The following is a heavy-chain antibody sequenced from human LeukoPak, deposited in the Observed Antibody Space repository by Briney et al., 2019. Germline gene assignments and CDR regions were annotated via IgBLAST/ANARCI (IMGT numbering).Heavy chain of an antibody. CDR1: GGSISSYY. V-gene: IGHV4-59*01. D-gene: IGHD6-19*01. Sequence: SETLSLTCTVSGGSISSYYWSWLRQPPGKGLEWIGYIYYSGSTNYNPSLKSRVTISVDTSKNQFSLKLSSVTAADTAVYYCARAGRSGWSNYYYYGMDVWGQGTTVTVSS. CDR2: IYYSGST. CDR3: ARAGRSGWSNYYYYGMDV. J-gene: IGHJ6*02.